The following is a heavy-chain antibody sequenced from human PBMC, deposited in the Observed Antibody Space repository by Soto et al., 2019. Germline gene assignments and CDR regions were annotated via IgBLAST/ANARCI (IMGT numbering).Heavy chain of an antibody. CDR2: IYPGDSDT. CDR1: GYSFTSYW. Sequence: GASLKISCKGSGYSFTSYWIGSVRQIPGKGLEWMGIIYPGDSDTRYSPSFQGQVTISADKSISTAYLQWSSLKVSDTAIYYCARLARGIAVAGTVPWGEGTLVSGS. V-gene: IGHV5-51*01. J-gene: IGHJ5*02. CDR3: ARLARGIAVAGTVP. D-gene: IGHD6-19*01.